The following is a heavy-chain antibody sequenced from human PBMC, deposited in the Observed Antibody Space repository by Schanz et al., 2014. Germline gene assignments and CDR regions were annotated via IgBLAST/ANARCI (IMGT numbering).Heavy chain of an antibody. J-gene: IGHJ3*01. CDR2: LSEGGGGT. Sequence: EMQLLESGGGLAQPGGSLRLSCAASGFTLSNYAMSWVRQAPGKGLEWVSALSEGGGGTHYADSVRGRFTISSDSSKNTLYLQMSSLRADDTAVYYCARETTIITGGAFDVWGQGTMVTVSS. D-gene: IGHD3-9*01. CDR1: GFTLSNYA. CDR3: ARETTIITGGAFDV. V-gene: IGHV3-23*01.